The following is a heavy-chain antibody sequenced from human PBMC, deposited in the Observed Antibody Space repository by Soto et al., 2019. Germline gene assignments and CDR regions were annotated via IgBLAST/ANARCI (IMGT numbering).Heavy chain of an antibody. D-gene: IGHD6-25*01. CDR1: DGSISSYF. V-gene: IGHV4-59*01. CDR3: ARSDTGYRFDP. CDR2: IHSSGNT. Sequence: PSETLSLTCTVSDGSISSYFWTWIRQPPGKGLEWIGYIHSSGNTNYSPSLKSRVTLSLDTSKKQFSLRLSSLTAADTAVYYCARSDTGYRFDPWGQGTLVTVSS. J-gene: IGHJ5*02.